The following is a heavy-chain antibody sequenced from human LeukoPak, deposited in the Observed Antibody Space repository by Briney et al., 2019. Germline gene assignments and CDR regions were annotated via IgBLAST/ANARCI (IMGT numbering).Heavy chain of an antibody. CDR2: IIPILGIA. Sequence: SVKVSCKASGGTFSSYAISWVRPAPGQGLEWMGRIIPILGIANYAQKFQGRVTITADKSTSTAYMELSSLRSEDTAVYYCARVSYYYGSVQYGMDVWGQGTTVTVSS. V-gene: IGHV1-69*04. J-gene: IGHJ6*02. D-gene: IGHD3-10*01. CDR3: ARVSYYYGSVQYGMDV. CDR1: GGTFSSYA.